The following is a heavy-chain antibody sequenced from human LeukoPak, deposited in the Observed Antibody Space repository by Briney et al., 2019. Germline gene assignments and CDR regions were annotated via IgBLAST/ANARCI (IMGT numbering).Heavy chain of an antibody. CDR1: GFTFSSYT. CDR2: IGTSSTTI. Sequence: PGGSLRLSCAASGFTFSSYTMNWVRQPPGKGLEWVSNIGTSSTTIYYADSVKGRFTISRDNSKNTLYLQMNSLRAEDTAVYYCAKEIFRRYCSSTSCYTPYYYYYYMDVWGKGTTVTVSS. J-gene: IGHJ6*03. D-gene: IGHD2-2*02. V-gene: IGHV3-48*01. CDR3: AKEIFRRYCSSTSCYTPYYYYYYMDV.